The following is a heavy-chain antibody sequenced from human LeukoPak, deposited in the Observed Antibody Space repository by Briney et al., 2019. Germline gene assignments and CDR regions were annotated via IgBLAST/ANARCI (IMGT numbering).Heavy chain of an antibody. CDR2: ISAYNGNT. J-gene: IGHJ5*02. CDR3: ARDRRRITIFGVASNWFDP. Sequence: GASVKVSCKASGYTFTSYGISWVRQAPGQGLEWMGWISAYNGNTNYAQKLQGRVTMTTDTSTSTAYMELRSLRSDDTAVYYCARDRRRITIFGVASNWFDPWGQGTLVTVSS. CDR1: GYTFTSYG. V-gene: IGHV1-18*01. D-gene: IGHD3-3*01.